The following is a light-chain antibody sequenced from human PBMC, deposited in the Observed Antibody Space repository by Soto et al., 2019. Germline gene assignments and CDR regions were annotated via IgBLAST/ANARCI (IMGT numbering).Light chain of an antibody. Sequence: DIVLTQSTDTLSLSPGERATLSCRASQSVSSNYLAWYQQKPGQAPRLLIYGASTRATGIPDRFSGSGSGTDFTLTISRLEPEDFAVYYCQQYGSSSYTFGQGTRLEIK. CDR3: QQYGSSSYT. J-gene: IGKJ2*01. V-gene: IGKV3-20*01. CDR1: QSVSSNY. CDR2: GAS.